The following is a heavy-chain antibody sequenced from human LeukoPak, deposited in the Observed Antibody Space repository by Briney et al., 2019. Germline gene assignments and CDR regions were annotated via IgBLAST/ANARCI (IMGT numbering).Heavy chain of an antibody. CDR2: IYYSGST. CDR3: ARSRWVGGAGVAGTHQPMDV. V-gene: IGHV4-59*01. J-gene: IGHJ6*02. CDR1: GGSISSYY. D-gene: IGHD6-19*01. Sequence: SETLSLTCTVSGGSISSYYWSWIRQPPGKGLEWIGYIYYSGSTNYNPSLKSRVTISVDTSKNQFSLKLSSVTAADTAVYYCARSRWVGGAGVAGTHQPMDVWGQGTTVTVSS.